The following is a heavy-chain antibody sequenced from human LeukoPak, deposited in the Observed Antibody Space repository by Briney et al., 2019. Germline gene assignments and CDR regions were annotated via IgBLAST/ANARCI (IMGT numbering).Heavy chain of an antibody. CDR3: ARDRTGTTVTNYFDY. CDR2: VIPIFGTA. CDR1: GGTFSSYA. Sequence: SVKVSCKASGGTFSSYAISWVRQAPGQGLEWMGGVIPIFGTANYAHKFQGRVTITTDESTSTAYMALSSLRSDATAVYYCARDRTGTTVTNYFDYWGQGTLVTVSS. V-gene: IGHV1-69*05. D-gene: IGHD4-17*01. J-gene: IGHJ4*02.